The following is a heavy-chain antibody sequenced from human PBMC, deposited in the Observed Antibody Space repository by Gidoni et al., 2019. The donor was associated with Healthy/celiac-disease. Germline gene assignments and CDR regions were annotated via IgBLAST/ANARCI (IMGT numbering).Heavy chain of an antibody. Sequence: QVQLVESGGGVVQPGRSLRLSCAASGLPFSSYGMNWVRQAPGKGLEWVAVISYDGSNKYYADSVKGRFTISRDNSKNTLYLQMNSLRAEDTAVYYCAKDRLGYSYGRVTLHYYYGMDVWGQGTTVTVSS. CDR3: AKDRLGYSYGRVTLHYYYGMDV. CDR1: GLPFSSYG. V-gene: IGHV3-30*18. J-gene: IGHJ6*02. D-gene: IGHD5-18*01. CDR2: ISYDGSNK.